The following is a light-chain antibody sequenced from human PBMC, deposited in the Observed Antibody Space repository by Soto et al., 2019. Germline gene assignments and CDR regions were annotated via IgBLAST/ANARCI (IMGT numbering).Light chain of an antibody. CDR3: CSHAGSYTYV. V-gene: IGLV2-11*01. CDR2: DVS. Sequence: QSVLTQPRSVSGSPGQSVAISCTGTSSDVGGDNYVSWYQQHPGKAPKVMSYDVSKRPSGVPDRFSGSKSGNTASLTISGLQAEDEADYYCCSHAGSYTYVFGTGTKLTVL. J-gene: IGLJ1*01. CDR1: SSDVGGDNY.